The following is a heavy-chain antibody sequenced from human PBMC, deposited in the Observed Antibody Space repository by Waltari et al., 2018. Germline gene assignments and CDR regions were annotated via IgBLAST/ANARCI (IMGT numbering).Heavy chain of an antibody. D-gene: IGHD6-6*01. CDR2: IYYSGST. Sequence: QVQLQESGPGLVKPSETLSLTCTVSGGSISSHYWSWIRQPPGKGLEWIGYIYYSGSTNDNPALKSRVTISVDTSKNQFSLKLSSVTAADTAVYYCARLGAWQLAYWGQGTLVTVSS. V-gene: IGHV4-59*11. J-gene: IGHJ4*02. CDR3: ARLGAWQLAY. CDR1: GGSISSHY.